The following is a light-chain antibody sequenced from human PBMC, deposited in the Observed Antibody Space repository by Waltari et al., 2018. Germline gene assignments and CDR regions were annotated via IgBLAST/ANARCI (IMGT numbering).Light chain of an antibody. V-gene: IGLV2-8*01. CDR1: SSDVGVNTY. CDR2: EVS. CDR3: SSYAGSNNAFV. Sequence: QSALTQPPSASGSPGPSVTISCTGPSSDVGVNTYVSWYQQYPGKAPKLMIYEVSKRPSGVPDRFSGSKSGNTASLTVSGLQAEDEADYYCSSYAGSNNAFVFGTGTKVTVL. J-gene: IGLJ1*01.